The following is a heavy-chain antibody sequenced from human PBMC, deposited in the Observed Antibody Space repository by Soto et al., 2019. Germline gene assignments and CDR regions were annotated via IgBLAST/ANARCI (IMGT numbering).Heavy chain of an antibody. D-gene: IGHD2-8*01. CDR2: IYYSGST. CDR3: ATGYCTNGVCYIWNSYYFDY. CDR1: GGSISSSSYY. J-gene: IGHJ4*02. V-gene: IGHV4-39*01. Sequence: PSETLSLTCTVSGGSISSSSYYWGWIRQPPGKGLEWIGSIYYSGSTYYNPSLKSRVTISVDTSKNQFSLKLSSVTAADTAVYYCATGYCTNGVCYIWNSYYFDYWGQGTLVTVSS.